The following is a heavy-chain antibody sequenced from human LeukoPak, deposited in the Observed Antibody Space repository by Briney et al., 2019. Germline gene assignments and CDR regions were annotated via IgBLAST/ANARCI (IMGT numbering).Heavy chain of an antibody. CDR1: GGSISSYY. V-gene: IGHV4-59*08. CDR2: IYYSGST. CDR3: ARLDSSGWYGGKWLDP. J-gene: IGHJ5*02. D-gene: IGHD6-19*01. Sequence: PSETLSLTCTVSGGSISSYYWSWIRQPPGKGLEWIGYIYYSGSTNYNPSLKSRVTISVDTSKNQFSLKLSSVTAADTAVYYCARLDSSGWYGGKWLDPWGQGTLVTVSS.